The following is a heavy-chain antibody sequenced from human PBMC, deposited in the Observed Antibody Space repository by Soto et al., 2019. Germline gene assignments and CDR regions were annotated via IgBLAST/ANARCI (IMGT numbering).Heavy chain of an antibody. CDR2: VKSKTYGGTT. Sequence: GGSLRLSCAASGFTFSNAWINWVRQAPGKGLEWVGRVKSKTYGGTTDFAASVKGRFAISRDDSISMAFMRMNSLKIEDTAVYYCTTDSYITVTPVRLDYWGHGTLVTSPQ. CDR3: TTDSYITVTPVRLDY. V-gene: IGHV3-15*07. CDR1: GFTFSNAW. D-gene: IGHD4-4*01. J-gene: IGHJ4*01.